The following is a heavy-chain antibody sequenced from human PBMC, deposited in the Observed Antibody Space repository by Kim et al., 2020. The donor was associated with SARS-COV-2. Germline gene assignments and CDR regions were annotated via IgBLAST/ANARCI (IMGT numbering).Heavy chain of an antibody. CDR3: ASLYCSSTSCSDP. Sequence: YADSVKGRFTISRDNAKNSLYLQMTSLRAEDTAVYYCASLYCSSTSCSDPWGQGTLVTVSS. V-gene: IGHV3-21*01. D-gene: IGHD2-2*01. J-gene: IGHJ5*02.